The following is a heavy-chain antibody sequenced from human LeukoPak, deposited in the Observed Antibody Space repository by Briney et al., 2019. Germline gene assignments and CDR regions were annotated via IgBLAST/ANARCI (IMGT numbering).Heavy chain of an antibody. V-gene: IGHV1-69*01. CDR3: AREDYFGSGSFSNWFDP. CDR2: IIPIFDTA. J-gene: IGHJ5*02. Sequence: GASVKVSCKASGGTFSSYAISWVRQAPGQGLEWMGGIIPIFDTANYAQKFQGRVTITADESTSTAYMELSNLRSEDTAVYYCAREDYFGSGSFSNWFDPWGQGTLVTVSS. CDR1: GGTFSSYA. D-gene: IGHD3-10*01.